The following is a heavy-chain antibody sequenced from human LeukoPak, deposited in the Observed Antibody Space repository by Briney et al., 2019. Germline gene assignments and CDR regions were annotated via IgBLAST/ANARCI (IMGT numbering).Heavy chain of an antibody. CDR2: IKQDGSEK. Sequence: GGSLRLSCAASGFTFSSYWMSWVRQAPGKGLEWVANIKQDGSEKYYVDSVKGRFTISRDNAKNSLYLQMNSLRAEDTAVYYCARVGPYYYDSSGYYGYYYGMDVWGQGTTVTVSS. V-gene: IGHV3-7*01. D-gene: IGHD3-22*01. J-gene: IGHJ6*02. CDR1: GFTFSSYW. CDR3: ARVGPYYYDSSGYYGYYYGMDV.